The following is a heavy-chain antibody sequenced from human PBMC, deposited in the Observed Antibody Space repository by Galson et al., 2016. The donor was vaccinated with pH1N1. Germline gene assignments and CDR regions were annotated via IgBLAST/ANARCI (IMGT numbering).Heavy chain of an antibody. V-gene: IGHV4-38-2*01. J-gene: IGHJ3*02. CDR1: GKYITRDSN. Sequence: SLTCGVSGKYITRDSNWGWIRQPPGKGLEWIGTVSHSGATSYNSPLKRPVSMSVDTSKNQFSLTLNSVSAADTAVYFCARGFGGGWYGDAYDIWGQGAVVTVSS. CDR2: VSHSGAT. CDR3: ARGFGGGWYGDAYDI. D-gene: IGHD6-19*01.